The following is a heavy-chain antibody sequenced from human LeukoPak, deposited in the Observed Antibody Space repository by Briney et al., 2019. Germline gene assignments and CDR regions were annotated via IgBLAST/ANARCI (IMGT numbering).Heavy chain of an antibody. D-gene: IGHD3-10*01. CDR2: ISWNSGSI. V-gene: IGHV3-9*01. CDR3: AKAYGSVFGY. J-gene: IGHJ4*02. Sequence: GRSLRLSCAASGFTFDDYAMHWVRQAPGKGLEWVSGISWNSGSIGYADSVKGRFTISRDNAKNSLYLQMNSLRAEDTALYYCAKAYGSVFGYWGQETLVTVSS. CDR1: GFTFDDYA.